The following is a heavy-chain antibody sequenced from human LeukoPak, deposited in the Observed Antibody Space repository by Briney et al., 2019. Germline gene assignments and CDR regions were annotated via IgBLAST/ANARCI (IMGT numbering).Heavy chain of an antibody. Sequence: PGGSLRLSCAASGFTFSSYGMSWVRQVPGQGLEWVSGVNWNGDNTGYVDSVKGRFTISRDNAKNSLYLQMNSLRPADTAFYYCARQTPGYNSGCLDLWGQGTLVTVSS. CDR2: VNWNGDNT. D-gene: IGHD6-19*01. V-gene: IGHV3-20*04. CDR1: GFTFSSYG. J-gene: IGHJ4*02. CDR3: ARQTPGYNSGCLDL.